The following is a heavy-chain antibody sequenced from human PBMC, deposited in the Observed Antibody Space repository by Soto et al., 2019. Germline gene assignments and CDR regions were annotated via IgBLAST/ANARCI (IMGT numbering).Heavy chain of an antibody. CDR3: ARYGSSNWFDS. CDR2: LHSGGSTT. J-gene: IGHJ5*01. D-gene: IGHD6-6*01. V-gene: IGHV3-74*01. Sequence: GGSLRLSCAASGFIFSSYWMHWVRQAPGKGLVWVSRLHSGGSTTSYADSVKGRFTISRDNARNSLYLQMNSLRAEDTAVYYCARYGSSNWFDSWGQGTLVTVSS. CDR1: GFIFSSYW.